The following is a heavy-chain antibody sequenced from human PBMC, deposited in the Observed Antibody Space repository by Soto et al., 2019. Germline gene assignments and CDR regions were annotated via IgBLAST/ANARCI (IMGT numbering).Heavy chain of an antibody. CDR1: GGSISSGGYY. J-gene: IGHJ4*02. CDR2: IYYSGST. Sequence: SETLSLTCTVSGGSISSGGYYWSWIRQHPGKGLEWIGYIYYSGSTYYNPSLKSRVTISVDTSKNQFSLKLSSVTAADTAVYYCARAPNYGSGSYYNSWGQGTLVTVPS. CDR3: ARAPNYGSGSYYNS. D-gene: IGHD3-10*01. V-gene: IGHV4-31*03.